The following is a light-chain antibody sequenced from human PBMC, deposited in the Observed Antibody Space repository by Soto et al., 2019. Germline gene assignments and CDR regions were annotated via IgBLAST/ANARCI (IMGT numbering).Light chain of an antibody. V-gene: IGLV2-23*02. CDR1: SSDVGSYNL. Sequence: QSVLTQPASVSGSPGQSIAISCTGNSSDVGSYNLVSWYQQHPGKAPKLMIYEVSKRPSGVSNRFSGSKSGNTASLTISGLQAEDEADYYCCSYAGSSTFGPYVFGTGTKVTVL. CDR2: EVS. CDR3: CSYAGSSTFGPYV. J-gene: IGLJ1*01.